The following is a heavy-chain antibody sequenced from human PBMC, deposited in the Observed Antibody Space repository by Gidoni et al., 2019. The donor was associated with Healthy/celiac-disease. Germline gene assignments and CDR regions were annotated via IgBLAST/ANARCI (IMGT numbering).Heavy chain of an antibody. Sequence: QVQLVESVGGVVQPGRSLRLSCAASGFPFSSYAMHWVRQAPGKGLEWVAVISYDGSNKYYADSVKGRFTISRDNSKNTLYLQMNSLRAEDTAVYYCARGYDYVWGSYRHYYGMDVWGQGTTVTVSS. CDR1: GFPFSSYA. D-gene: IGHD3-16*02. CDR2: ISYDGSNK. CDR3: ARGYDYVWGSYRHYYGMDV. V-gene: IGHV3-30-3*01. J-gene: IGHJ6*02.